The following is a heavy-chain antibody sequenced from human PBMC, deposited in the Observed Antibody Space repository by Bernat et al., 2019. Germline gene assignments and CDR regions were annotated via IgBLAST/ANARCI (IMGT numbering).Heavy chain of an antibody. D-gene: IGHD6-19*01. J-gene: IGHJ1*01. Sequence: EVQLVESGGGLVQPGGSLRLSCAASGFTFSSYWMSWVRQAPGKGLEWVANIKQDGSDKYYVDSVKGRFTISRDNAKNSLYLQMNSLRAEDTAVYYCARYSGSNYFQHWGQDTLVTVSS. CDR1: GFTFSSYW. CDR3: ARYSGSNYFQH. V-gene: IGHV3-7*01. CDR2: IKQDGSDK.